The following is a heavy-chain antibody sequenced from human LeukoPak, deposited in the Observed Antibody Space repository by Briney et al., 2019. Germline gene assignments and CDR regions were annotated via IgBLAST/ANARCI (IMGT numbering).Heavy chain of an antibody. CDR2: IYYSGST. J-gene: IGHJ4*02. V-gene: IGHV4-39*07. Sequence: SETLSLTCTVFGGSISSSSYYWGWIRQPPGKGLEWIGSIYYSGSTYYNPSLKSRVTISVDTSKNQFSLKLSSVTAADTAVYYCARDLLTRGRITMVRGPHHYFDYWGQGTLVTVSS. D-gene: IGHD3-10*01. CDR1: GGSISSSSYY. CDR3: ARDLLTRGRITMVRGPHHYFDY.